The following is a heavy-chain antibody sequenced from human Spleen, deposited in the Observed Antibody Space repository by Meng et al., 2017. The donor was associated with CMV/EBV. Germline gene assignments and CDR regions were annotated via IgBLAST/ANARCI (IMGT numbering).Heavy chain of an antibody. CDR2: INPKSGDT. J-gene: IGHJ4*02. Sequence: ASVKVSCKASGYTFTGYFMHWVRQAPGQGLEWMGWINPKSGDTNYAQKFQGRVTMTRDTSTSTAYMELSRLRSDDTAVYYCAREGCSSSNCYNDYFDYWGQGILVTVSS. V-gene: IGHV1-2*02. CDR1: GYTFTGYF. CDR3: AREGCSSSNCYNDYFDY. D-gene: IGHD2-2*02.